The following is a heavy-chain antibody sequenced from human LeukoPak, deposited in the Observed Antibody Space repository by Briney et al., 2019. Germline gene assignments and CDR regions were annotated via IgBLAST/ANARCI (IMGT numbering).Heavy chain of an antibody. V-gene: IGHV1-69*13. CDR2: IIPIFGTA. Sequence: SVKVSCKASGGTFSSYAISWVRQAPGQGLEWMGGIIPIFGTANYAQKFQGRVTITADESTSQAYMELSSLGSEDNAVYYCAREFMGQYYDILTGYSYFDYWGQGTLVTVSS. J-gene: IGHJ4*02. D-gene: IGHD3-9*01. CDR3: AREFMGQYYDILTGYSYFDY. CDR1: GGTFSSYA.